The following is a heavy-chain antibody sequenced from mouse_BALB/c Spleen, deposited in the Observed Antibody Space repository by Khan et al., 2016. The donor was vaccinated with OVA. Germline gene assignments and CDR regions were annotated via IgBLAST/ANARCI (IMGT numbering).Heavy chain of an antibody. CDR3: AKWGTGYYAMDY. CDR1: GFSLTNFG. D-gene: IGHD4-1*01. CDR2: LWCYGGT. V-gene: IGHV2-3*01. Sequence: QVQLKQSGPGLVAPSQSLSITCTVSGFSLTNFGVTWVRQPPGKGLEWLGVLWCYGGTNHHSALISRLRISKDNSKSQVFLKLNSLQTDETATYYCAKWGTGYYAMDYWGQGTSVTVSS. J-gene: IGHJ4*01.